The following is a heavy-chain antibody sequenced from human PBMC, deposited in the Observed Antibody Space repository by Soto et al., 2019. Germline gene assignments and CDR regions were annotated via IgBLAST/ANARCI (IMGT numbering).Heavy chain of an antibody. D-gene: IGHD6-25*01. CDR2: TRDKVNSYTT. Sequence: GGSLRLSCAASGFTLSDHYMDWVRQAPGKGLEWVGRTRDKVNSYTTEYAASVKGRFTISRDDAKNSLYLQMNSLKTEDTAVYYCVRNLGGSGTLFYMDVWGKGASVTVSS. CDR3: VRNLGGSGTLFYMDV. CDR1: GFTLSDHY. V-gene: IGHV3-72*01. J-gene: IGHJ6*03.